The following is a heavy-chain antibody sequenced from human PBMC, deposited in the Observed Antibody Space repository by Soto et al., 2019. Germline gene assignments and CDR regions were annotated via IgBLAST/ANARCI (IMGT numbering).Heavy chain of an antibody. CDR3: ASVLRGYCSSTSCPYDAFDI. CDR1: GYTFTSYA. Sequence: GASVKVSCKASGYTFTSYAMHWVRQAPGQRLEWMGWINAGNGNTKYSQKFQGRVTITRDTSASTAYMELSSLRSEDTAVYYCASVLRGYCSSTSCPYDAFDIWGQGTMVTVSS. CDR2: INAGNGNT. J-gene: IGHJ3*02. D-gene: IGHD2-2*01. V-gene: IGHV1-3*01.